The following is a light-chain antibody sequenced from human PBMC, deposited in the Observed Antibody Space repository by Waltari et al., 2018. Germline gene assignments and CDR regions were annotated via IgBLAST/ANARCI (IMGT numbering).Light chain of an antibody. J-gene: IGLJ1*01. CDR2: SHD. Sequence: QSVLTQPPSASGTPGQRVTISCSGSSSNIGSNALNWYQHLPGTAPTLLIYSHDQRPSGFPDRFSGSKSGTSASLAISGLQSEDEADYYCGAWDDRLNVYVFGTGTRVTVL. CDR1: SSNIGSNA. V-gene: IGLV1-44*01. CDR3: GAWDDRLNVYV.